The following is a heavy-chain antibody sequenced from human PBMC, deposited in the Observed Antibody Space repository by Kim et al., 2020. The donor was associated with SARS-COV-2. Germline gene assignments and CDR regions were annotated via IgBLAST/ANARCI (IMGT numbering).Heavy chain of an antibody. Sequence: GALRLSCAASGFTFSSYGMHRVRPAPGKGLEWVAVISYDGSNKYYEDSVKGRFPISRDNAKNTLYLQMNRLRAEATAVYYCAKGPRSSGYSRFDYWGQGTLVTVSS. CDR3: AKGPRSSGYSRFDY. V-gene: IGHV3-30*18. J-gene: IGHJ4*02. D-gene: IGHD3-22*01. CDR2: ISYDGSNK. CDR1: GFTFSSYG.